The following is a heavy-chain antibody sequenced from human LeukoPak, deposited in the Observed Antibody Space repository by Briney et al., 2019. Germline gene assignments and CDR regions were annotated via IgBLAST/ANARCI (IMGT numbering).Heavy chain of an antibody. J-gene: IGHJ3*01. CDR2: IDWDDDK. D-gene: IGHD3-3*01. CDR3: ARIGFLEPDRTIDHDAFDV. Sequence: SGPTLVNPTQTLTLTCTFSGFPLTTYGMCVSWIRQPPGKALEWLARIDWDDDKFYNTSLRTRFTISRDTSKNQVVLTLTNVEPVDTATYYCARIGFLEPDRTIDHDAFDVWGQGTTVTVSS. V-gene: IGHV2-70*17. CDR1: GFPLTTYGMC.